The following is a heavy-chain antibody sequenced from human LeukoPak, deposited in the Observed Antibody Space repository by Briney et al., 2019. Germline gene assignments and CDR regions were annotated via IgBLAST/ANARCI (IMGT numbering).Heavy chain of an antibody. CDR3: ARLRPLITMIVVFGAGYMDV. CDR1: GGSISSSSYY. Sequence: PSETLSLTCTVSGGSISSSSYYWGWIRQPPGKGLEWIGSIYYSGSTYYNPSLKSRVTISVDTSKNQFSLKLSSVTAADTAVYYCARLRPLITMIVVFGAGYMDVWGKGTTVTVSS. D-gene: IGHD3-22*01. J-gene: IGHJ6*03. V-gene: IGHV4-39*01. CDR2: IYYSGST.